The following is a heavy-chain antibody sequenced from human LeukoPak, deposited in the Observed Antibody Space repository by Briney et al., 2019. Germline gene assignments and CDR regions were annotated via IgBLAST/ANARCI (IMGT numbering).Heavy chain of an antibody. CDR3: ARGDYGYYGMDV. V-gene: IGHV3-33*01. CDR1: GFTFSSYD. D-gene: IGHD3-16*01. CDR2: IWYDGSNK. J-gene: IGHJ6*02. Sequence: TGGSLRLSCAAFGFTFSSYDMHWVRQATGKGLEWVAVIWYDGSNKYYADSVKGRFTISRDNSKNTLYLQVNSLRAEDTAVYYCARGDYGYYGMDVWGQGTTVTVSS.